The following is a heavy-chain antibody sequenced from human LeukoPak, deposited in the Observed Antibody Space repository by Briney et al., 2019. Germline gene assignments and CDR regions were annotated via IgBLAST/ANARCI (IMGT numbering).Heavy chain of an antibody. J-gene: IGHJ4*02. V-gene: IGHV4-34*01. CDR3: ARGPYGDYRTPFGY. CDR1: GGSFSGYY. CDR2: INHSGST. D-gene: IGHD4-17*01. Sequence: SETLSLTCAVYGGSFSGYYWSWIRQPPGKGLEWFGEINHSGSTNYNPSLKSRVTISVDTSKNQFSLKLSSVTAADTAVYYCARGPYGDYRTPFGYWGQGTLVTVSS.